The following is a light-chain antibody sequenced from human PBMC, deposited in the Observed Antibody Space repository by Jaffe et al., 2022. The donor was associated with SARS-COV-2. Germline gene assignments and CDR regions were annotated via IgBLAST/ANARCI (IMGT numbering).Light chain of an antibody. CDR1: QSVSIW. CDR3: QQYNTYPYT. Sequence: QMTQSPSTLSAAVGDRVTITCRASQSVSIWLAWYQCKPGKAPKVLIYRASVLETGVPSRFSGSGSGTEFTLSISSLQPDDIATYYCQQYNTYPYTFGQGTKLEIK. J-gene: IGKJ2*01. V-gene: IGKV1-5*03. CDR2: RAS.